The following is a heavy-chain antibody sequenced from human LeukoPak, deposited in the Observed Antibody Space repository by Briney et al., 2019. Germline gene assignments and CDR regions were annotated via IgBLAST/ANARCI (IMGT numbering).Heavy chain of an antibody. Sequence: PGGSLRLSCAASGFTFSHYTMNWIRQAPGKGLEWVASISGGSTYIFYSPSVGGRVYPGSRGGRRFTVSRDDAKNTLFLQMNSLSAEDAAVYYCARDNYYGDSWDVDLWGRGTLVTVSS. V-gene: IGHV3-21*06. CDR3: ARDNYYGDSWDVDL. J-gene: IGHJ2*01. CDR1: GFTFSHYT. CDR2: ISGGSTYI. D-gene: IGHD4-17*01.